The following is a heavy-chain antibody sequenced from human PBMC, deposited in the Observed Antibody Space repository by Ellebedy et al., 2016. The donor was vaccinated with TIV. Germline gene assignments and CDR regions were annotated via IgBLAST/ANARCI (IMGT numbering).Heavy chain of an antibody. V-gene: IGHV3-7*01. D-gene: IGHD2-15*01. CDR3: ARVNVVGALDY. Sequence: PGGSLRLSCAASGFTFSNYWMSWVRQAPGKGLEWVASIKLDGSAKYYVDSMKGRFTISRDNDKISLSLQMNSLRAEGTAVYYWARVNVVGALDYWGQGTLVTVSS. CDR1: GFTFSNYW. CDR2: IKLDGSAK. J-gene: IGHJ4*02.